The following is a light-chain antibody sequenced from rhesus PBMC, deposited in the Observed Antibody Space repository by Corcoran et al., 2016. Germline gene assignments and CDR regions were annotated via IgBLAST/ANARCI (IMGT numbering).Light chain of an antibody. V-gene: IGKV2-104*02. Sequence: DIVMTQTPLSLPITPGEPASISCRSSQSLLDSEDGNTYLDWYLQKPGQSPQLLIYEVSNRASGVPDRFSGCGSDTDFTLKISRVEAEDVGVYYCMQALEFPRTFGQGTKVEIK. CDR2: EVS. CDR3: MQALEFPRT. CDR1: QSLLDSEDGNTY. J-gene: IGKJ1*01.